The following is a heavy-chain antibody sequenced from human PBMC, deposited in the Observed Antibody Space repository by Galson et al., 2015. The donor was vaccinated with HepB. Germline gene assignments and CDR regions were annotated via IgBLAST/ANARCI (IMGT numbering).Heavy chain of an antibody. D-gene: IGHD4-17*01. CDR2: VSADGPRT. Sequence: SLRLSCAASKFILANYAMTWVRQAPGKGLEWVSVVSADGPRTHYADSVRGRFTISRDNSKNTLYLQMSSLRLEDTAVYFCAKNYGDYMYDPLDCWGQGLLVNVFS. V-gene: IGHV3-23*01. CDR1: KFILANYA. CDR3: AKNYGDYMYDPLDC. J-gene: IGHJ4*02.